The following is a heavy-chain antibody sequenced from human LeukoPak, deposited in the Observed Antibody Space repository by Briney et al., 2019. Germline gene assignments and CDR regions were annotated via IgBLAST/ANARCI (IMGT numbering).Heavy chain of an antibody. D-gene: IGHD7-27*01. J-gene: IGHJ6*02. V-gene: IGHV5-51*01. CDR3: ARLALGSYYYGMDV. CDR2: IYPGDSDT. CDR1: GGTFSSYA. Sequence: KVSCKASGGTFSSYAISWVRQMPGKGLEWMGIIYPGDSDTRYSPSFQGQVTISADKSISTAYLQWSSLKASDTAMYYCARLALGSYYYGMDVWGQGTTVTVSS.